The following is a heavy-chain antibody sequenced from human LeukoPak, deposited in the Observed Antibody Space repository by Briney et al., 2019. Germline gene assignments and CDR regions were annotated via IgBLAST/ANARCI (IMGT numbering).Heavy chain of an antibody. Sequence: ASVKVSFKASGYTFITCDIIWVRQAAGQGLEWVGWLNPHSGHTGYTENFQGRVIMTMDSSISTVYMELRSLRFEDTAVYYCARGPWFRSLVGYCADGVCYPGYWGQGTLVTVSS. CDR3: ARGPWFRSLVGYCADGVCYPGY. CDR2: LNPHSGHT. CDR1: GYTFITCD. J-gene: IGHJ4*02. V-gene: IGHV1-8*01. D-gene: IGHD2-8*01.